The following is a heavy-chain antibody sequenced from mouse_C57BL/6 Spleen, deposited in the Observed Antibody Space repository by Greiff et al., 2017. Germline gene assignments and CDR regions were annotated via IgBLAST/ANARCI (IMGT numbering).Heavy chain of an antibody. D-gene: IGHD2-4*01. CDR3: ARYDYDGGYFDY. CDR2: IDPEDGET. Sequence: EVKLQQSGAELVKPGASVKLSCTASGFNIKDYYMHWVKQRTEQGLEWIGRIDPEDGETKDAPKFQGKATITADTSSNTAYLQLSSLTSEDTAVYYCARYDYDGGYFDYWGQGTTLTVSS. CDR1: GFNIKDYY. J-gene: IGHJ2*01. V-gene: IGHV14-2*01.